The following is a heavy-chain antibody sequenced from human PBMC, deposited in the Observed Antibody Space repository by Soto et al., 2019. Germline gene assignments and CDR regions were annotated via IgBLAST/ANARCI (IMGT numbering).Heavy chain of an antibody. J-gene: IGHJ4*02. CDR3: GRAPYGYGVYYLAY. V-gene: IGHV4-4*02. CDR2: IPHSGST. Sequence: QVQLQESGPGLVKPSGTLSLTCAVSGGSISSSNWWSWVRQPPGKGLEWIGEIPHSGSTNYNPSLKSRVTISVDQSKNQFSRKLSSVTAADTAVYYCGRAPYGYGVYYLAYWGQGTLVTVSS. D-gene: IGHD5-18*01. CDR1: GGSISSSNW.